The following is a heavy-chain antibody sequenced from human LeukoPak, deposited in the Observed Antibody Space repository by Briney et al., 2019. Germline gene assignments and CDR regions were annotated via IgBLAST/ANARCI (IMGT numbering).Heavy chain of an antibody. Sequence: GGSLRLSCVASGFTFSSYPMHWVRQPPDKGLEYLSAILGNGHASFYADSVKGRSTISRDNSKNTLYLQMGNLRADDMAVYYCARDSSSGYSFDSWGQGTLVTVSS. CDR3: ARDSSSGYSFDS. CDR1: GFTFSSYP. J-gene: IGHJ4*02. D-gene: IGHD6-19*01. V-gene: IGHV3-64*02. CDR2: ILGNGHAS.